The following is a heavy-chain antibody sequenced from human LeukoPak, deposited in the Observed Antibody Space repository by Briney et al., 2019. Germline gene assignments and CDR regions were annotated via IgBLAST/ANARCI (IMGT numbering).Heavy chain of an antibody. CDR3: ARFFRNYEKPSLNWFDP. Sequence: GGSLRLSCAASGFTFSDYYMSWIRQAPGKGLEWVSYISSSGSTIYYADSVKGRFTISRDNAKNSLYLQMNSLRAEDTAVYYCARFFRNYEKPSLNWFDPWGQGTLVTVSS. CDR2: ISSSGSTI. V-gene: IGHV3-11*01. CDR1: GFTFSDYY. D-gene: IGHD1-7*01. J-gene: IGHJ5*02.